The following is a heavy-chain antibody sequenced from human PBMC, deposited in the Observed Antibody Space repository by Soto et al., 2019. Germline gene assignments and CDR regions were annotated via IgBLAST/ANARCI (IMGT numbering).Heavy chain of an antibody. CDR2: IYYSGST. CDR1: GGSISSYY. V-gene: IGHV4-59*12. CDR3: ARGLGVRGVIIKGWFDP. Sequence: PSETLSLTCTVSGGSISSYYWSWIRQPPGKGLEWIGYIYYSGSTSYNPSLKRRVTISVDTSKNQFSLKLSSVTAADTAVYYCARGLGVRGVIIKGWFDPWGQGTLVTVSS. D-gene: IGHD3-10*01. J-gene: IGHJ5*02.